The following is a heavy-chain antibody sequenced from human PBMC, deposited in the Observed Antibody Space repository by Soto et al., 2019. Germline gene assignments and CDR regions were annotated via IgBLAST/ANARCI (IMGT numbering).Heavy chain of an antibody. D-gene: IGHD2-15*01. Sequence: SETLSLTCTVSGGSISSYYWSWIRQPPGKGLEWIGYIYYSGSTNYNPSLKSRVTISVDTSKNQFSLKLSSVTAADTAVYYCARSYCSGGSCYPYYFDYWGQGTLVTVSS. CDR3: ARSYCSGGSCYPYYFDY. CDR2: IYYSGST. V-gene: IGHV4-59*08. J-gene: IGHJ4*02. CDR1: GGSISSYY.